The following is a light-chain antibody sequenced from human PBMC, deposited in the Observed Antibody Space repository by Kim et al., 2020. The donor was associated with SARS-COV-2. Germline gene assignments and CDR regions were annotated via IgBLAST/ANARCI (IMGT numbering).Light chain of an antibody. CDR3: QTWDSTTVI. J-gene: IGLJ2*01. CDR2: QDN. Sequence: SVYPGQTARITCSGDKLGEKYTSWYQHKSGQSPVVVIYQDNKRPSGMTERFSGSSSGNTATLTISGTQPMDEADYYCQTWDSTTVIFGGGTKLTVL. CDR1: KLGEKY. V-gene: IGLV3-1*01.